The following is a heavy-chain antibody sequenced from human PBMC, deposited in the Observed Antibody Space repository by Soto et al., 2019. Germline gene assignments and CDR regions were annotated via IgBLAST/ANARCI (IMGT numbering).Heavy chain of an antibody. CDR3: ATTRRGYSYGHLDY. CDR1: GYTLTELS. Sequence: VKVSCKVSGYTLTELSMHWVRQAPGKGLEWMGGFDPEDGETIYAQKFQGRVTMTEDTSTDTAYMELSSLRSEDTAVYYCATTRRGYSYGHLDYWGQGTLVTVSS. J-gene: IGHJ4*02. D-gene: IGHD5-18*01. V-gene: IGHV1-24*01. CDR2: FDPEDGET.